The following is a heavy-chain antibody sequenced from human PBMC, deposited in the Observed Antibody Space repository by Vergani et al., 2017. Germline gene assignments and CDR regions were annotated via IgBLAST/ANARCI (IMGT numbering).Heavy chain of an antibody. Sequence: QVQLQESGPGLVKPSQTLSLTCTVSGGPISSGGYYWSWIRQHPGKGLEWIGYIYYSGSTYYNPSLKSRVTISVDTSKNQFSLKLSSVTAADTAVYYCARGAFVVVPAAIIHWGQGTLVTVSS. CDR2: IYYSGST. V-gene: IGHV4-31*03. CDR3: ARGAFVVVPAAIIH. D-gene: IGHD2-2*02. CDR1: GGPISSGGYY. J-gene: IGHJ4*02.